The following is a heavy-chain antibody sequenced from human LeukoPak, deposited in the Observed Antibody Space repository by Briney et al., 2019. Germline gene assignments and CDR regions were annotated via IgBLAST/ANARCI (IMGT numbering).Heavy chain of an antibody. J-gene: IGHJ4*02. CDR3: ARDRGYYDYVWGSYRPFDY. CDR1: GYTFTSYY. Sequence: GASVKVSCKASGYTFTSYYMHWVRQAPGQGLEWMGIINPSGGSTSYAQKFQGRVTMTRDTSTSTVYMELSSLRSEDTAVYYCARDRGYYDYVWGSYRPFDYWGQGTLVTVSS. CDR2: INPSGGST. V-gene: IGHV1-46*01. D-gene: IGHD3-16*02.